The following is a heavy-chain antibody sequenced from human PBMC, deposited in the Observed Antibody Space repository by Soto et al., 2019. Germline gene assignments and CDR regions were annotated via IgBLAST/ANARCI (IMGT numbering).Heavy chain of an antibody. CDR1: GYTFTSYD. D-gene: IGHD3-3*01. V-gene: IGHV1-8*01. CDR2: MNPNSGNT. CDR3: ARGSYYYDFWSGPYLFDY. Sequence: ASVKVSCKASGYTFTSYDINWVRQATGQGLEWMGWMNPNSGNTGYAQKFQGRVTMTRNTSISTAYMELSSLRSEDTAVYYCARGSYYYDFWSGPYLFDYWGQGTLVTVSS. J-gene: IGHJ4*02.